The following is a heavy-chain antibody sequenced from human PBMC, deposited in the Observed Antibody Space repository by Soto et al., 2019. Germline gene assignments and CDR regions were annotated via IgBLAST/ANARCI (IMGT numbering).Heavy chain of an antibody. V-gene: IGHV4-59*01. Sequence: SETLSLTCTVSGGSISSYYWSWIRQPPGKGLEWIGYIYYSGSTNYNPSLKSRVTISVDTSKNQFSLKLSSVTAADTAVYYCAAGRGDFWSGYYDDYWGQGTLVTVSS. J-gene: IGHJ4*02. CDR1: GGSISSYY. CDR3: AAGRGDFWSGYYDDY. CDR2: IYYSGST. D-gene: IGHD3-3*01.